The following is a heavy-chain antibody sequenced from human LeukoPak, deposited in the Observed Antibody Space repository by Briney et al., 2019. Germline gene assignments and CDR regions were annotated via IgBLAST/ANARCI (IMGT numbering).Heavy chain of an antibody. CDR3: ARVRRDYDILTGYYNWFDP. V-gene: IGHV3-74*01. CDR1: GFTFSSYW. D-gene: IGHD3-9*01. J-gene: IGHJ5*02. CDR2: INSDGSST. Sequence: GGSLRLSCAASGFTFSSYWMHWVRQAPGKGLVWVSRINSDGSSTSYADSVKGRFTISRDNSKNTLYLQMNSLRAEDTAVYYCARVRRDYDILTGYYNWFDPWGQGTLVTVSS.